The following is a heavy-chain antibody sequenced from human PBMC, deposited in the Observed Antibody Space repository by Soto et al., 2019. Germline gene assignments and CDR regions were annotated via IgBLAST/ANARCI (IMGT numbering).Heavy chain of an antibody. V-gene: IGHV4-34*01. J-gene: IGHJ4*02. D-gene: IGHD6-19*01. CDR3: ARVRGWYDPFDY. CDR1: GGSFSGYY. CDR2: INHSGST. Sequence: QVQLQQWGAGLLKPSETLSLTCAVYGGSFSGYYWSWIRQPPGKGLEWIGEINHSGSTNYNPSLKRRVTISVDTSKNQLSLKLSSVTAADTAVYYCARVRGWYDPFDYWGQGTLVTVSS.